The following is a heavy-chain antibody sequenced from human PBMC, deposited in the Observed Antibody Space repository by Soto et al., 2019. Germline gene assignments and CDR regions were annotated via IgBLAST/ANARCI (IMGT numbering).Heavy chain of an antibody. V-gene: IGHV4-39*01. D-gene: IGHD3-3*01. J-gene: IGHJ5*02. CDR2: IYYSGST. CDR1: GGSISSSSYY. CDR3: ARRWFKRITIFGVVKELHHNWFDP. Sequence: PSETLSLTCTVSGGSISSSSYYWGWIRQPPGKGLEWIGSIYYSGSTYYNPSLKSRVTISVDTSKNQFSLKLSSVIAADTAVYYCARRWFKRITIFGVVKELHHNWFDPWGQGTLVTVSS.